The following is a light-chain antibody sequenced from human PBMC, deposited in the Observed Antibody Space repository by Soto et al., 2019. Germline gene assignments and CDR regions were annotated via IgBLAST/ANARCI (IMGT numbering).Light chain of an antibody. J-gene: IGKJ3*01. CDR2: DAS. V-gene: IGKV3-11*01. Sequence: EIVLTQSPATLSLSPGERATLSCRASQSVSSSLVWYQQKRGQAPRLLIYDASNRDTGIPARFSGSGSGTDFALTISSLEPEDFAVYYCQQRKNSPEFTFGPGTKVYIK. CDR1: QSVSSS. CDR3: QQRKNSPEFT.